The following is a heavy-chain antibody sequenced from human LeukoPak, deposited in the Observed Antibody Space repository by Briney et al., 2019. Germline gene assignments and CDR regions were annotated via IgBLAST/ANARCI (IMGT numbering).Heavy chain of an antibody. CDR2: VHLSGAS. CDR1: GGSILTTNW. V-gene: IGHV4-4*02. Sequence: SGTLSLTCAVSGGSILTTNWWSWVPQPPGKGLEWIGEVHLSGASNYNPSLKSRVNMSIDKSKNQLSLELTSVTATDTAIYYCTRESGAFSPFGFWGQGTLVTVSS. D-gene: IGHD1-26*01. CDR3: TRESGAFSPFGF. J-gene: IGHJ4*02.